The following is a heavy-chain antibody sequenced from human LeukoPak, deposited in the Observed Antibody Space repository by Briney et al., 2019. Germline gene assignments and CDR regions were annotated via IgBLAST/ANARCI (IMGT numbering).Heavy chain of an antibody. V-gene: IGHV3-23*01. D-gene: IGHD6-13*01. CDR3: AKGPASTWYKYYFDY. J-gene: IGHJ4*02. CDR2: ISGSAGST. CDR1: GFTFSNYA. Sequence: GGSLRLSCAASGFTFSNYAMSWVRQAPGKGLECVSAISGSAGSTYYADSVKGRFTISRDNSRNTLYLQMNSLRAEDTALYYCAKGPASTWYKYYFDYWGQGTLVTVSS.